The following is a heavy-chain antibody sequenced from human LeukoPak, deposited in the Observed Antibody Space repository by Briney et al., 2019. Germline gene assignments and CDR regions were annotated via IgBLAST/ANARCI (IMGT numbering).Heavy chain of an antibody. D-gene: IGHD1-26*01. V-gene: IGHV4-39*07. J-gene: IGHJ4*02. CDR3: ARDLGIGGSPPDY. Sequence: SETLSLTCTVSGGSISSSSYYWGWIRQPPGKALEWIGSIYYSGSTYYNPSLKSRVTISVDTSKNQFSLKLSSVTAADTAVYYCARDLGIGGSPPDYWGQGTLVTVSS. CDR2: IYYSGST. CDR1: GGSISSSSYY.